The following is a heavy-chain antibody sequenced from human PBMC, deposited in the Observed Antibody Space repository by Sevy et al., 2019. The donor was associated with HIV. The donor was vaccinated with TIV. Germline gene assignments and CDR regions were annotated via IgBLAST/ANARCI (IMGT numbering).Heavy chain of an antibody. Sequence: GGSLRLSCAASGFTFSKYSMSWVRQPPGKGLEWVSTLSFGCGEINYADSVKGRFTISIDHSKSSVYLQMNNLRPEDTAVYYCAREGCTKPHDYWGQGTLVTVSS. CDR3: AREGCTKPHDY. V-gene: IGHV3-23*01. D-gene: IGHD2-8*01. CDR1: GFTFSKYS. CDR2: LSFGCGEI. J-gene: IGHJ4*02.